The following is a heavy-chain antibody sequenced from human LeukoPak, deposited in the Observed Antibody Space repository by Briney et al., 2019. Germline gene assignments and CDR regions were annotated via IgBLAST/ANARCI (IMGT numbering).Heavy chain of an antibody. J-gene: IGHJ5*02. V-gene: IGHV3-33*01. CDR1: GFTFSSYG. D-gene: IGHD3-9*01. CDR3: ARKENILTGYCDH. Sequence: GGSLRLSCAASGFTFSSYGMHWVRQAPGKGLEWVAVIWYDGSNKYYADAVKGRFTISRDNAWNSLYLQMNSLRAEDTAVYYCARKENILTGYCDHWGQGTLVTVSS. CDR2: IWYDGSNK.